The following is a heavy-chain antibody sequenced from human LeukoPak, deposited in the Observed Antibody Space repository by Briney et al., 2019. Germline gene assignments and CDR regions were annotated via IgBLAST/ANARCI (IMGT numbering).Heavy chain of an antibody. CDR1: GGSISSYY. D-gene: IGHD4-23*01. V-gene: IGHV4-59*12. CDR3: ARDVFTTVVTPDYFDY. CDR2: IYYSGST. Sequence: SETLSLTCTVSGGSISSYYWSWIRQPPGKGLEWIGYIYYSGSTNYNPSLKSRVTISVDTSKNQFSLKLSSVTAADTAVYYCARDVFTTVVTPDYFDYWGQGTLVTVSS. J-gene: IGHJ4*02.